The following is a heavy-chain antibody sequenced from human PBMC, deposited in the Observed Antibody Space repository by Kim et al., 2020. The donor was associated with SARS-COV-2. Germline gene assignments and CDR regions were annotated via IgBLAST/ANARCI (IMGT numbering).Heavy chain of an antibody. CDR1: GFTFSTYW. J-gene: IGHJ6*01. D-gene: IGHD3-22*01. CDR3: ARTAFQYDSGVYYPSHY. V-gene: IGHV3-7*01. CDR2: INQDGTEK. Sequence: GGSLRLSCAASGFTFSTYWMSWVRQAPGKGLEWVANINQDGTEKYQGDSVKGRISISRDNAKKSLWLQMNSLRAEDTAVYYCARTAFQYDSGVYYPSHY.